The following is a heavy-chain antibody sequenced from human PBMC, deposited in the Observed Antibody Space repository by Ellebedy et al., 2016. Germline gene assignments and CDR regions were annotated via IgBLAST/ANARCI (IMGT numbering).Heavy chain of an antibody. V-gene: IGHV5-51*01. Sequence: KVSCXGSGYSFTSYWIGWVRQMPGKGLEWMGIIYPGDSDTRYSPSFQGQVTISADKSISTAYLQWSSLKASDTAMYYCARLGQLGPGGDWFDPWGQGTLVTVSS. CDR2: IYPGDSDT. D-gene: IGHD5-24*01. J-gene: IGHJ5*02. CDR1: GYSFTSYW. CDR3: ARLGQLGPGGDWFDP.